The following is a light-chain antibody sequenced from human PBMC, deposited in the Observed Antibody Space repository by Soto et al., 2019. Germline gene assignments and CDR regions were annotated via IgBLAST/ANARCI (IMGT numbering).Light chain of an antibody. CDR3: QQANSFPRT. J-gene: IGKJ1*01. Sequence: DIQMTQSPSSVSASVGDRVTITCRASQAISTWLAWYQQNPGKAPKLLISSASNLQSGVPSRFSGSGSGTDFALTISSLQPEDFATYYCQQANSFPRTFGQGTKVEIK. CDR2: SAS. V-gene: IGKV1D-12*01. CDR1: QAISTW.